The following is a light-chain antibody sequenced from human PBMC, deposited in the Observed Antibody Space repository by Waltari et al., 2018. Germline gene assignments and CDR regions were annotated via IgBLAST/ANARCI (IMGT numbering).Light chain of an antibody. CDR1: QSLLHSNGYNY. J-gene: IGKJ2*01. CDR3: MQALQTPYT. V-gene: IGKV2-28*01. CDR2: LGS. Sequence: DIVMTQSPLSLSVTPGEPASISCRSSQSLLHSNGYNYLDWYLQKPGQSPPLLSYLGSNGASWVPDRFSGSGSGTEYTLKISRVEAEDVGVYYCMQALQTPYTFGQGTKLEIK.